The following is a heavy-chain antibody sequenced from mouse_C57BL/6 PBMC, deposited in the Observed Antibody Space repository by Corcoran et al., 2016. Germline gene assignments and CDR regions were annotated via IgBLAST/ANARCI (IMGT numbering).Heavy chain of an antibody. CDR1: GNTFTTYG. CDR2: INTYSGVP. V-gene: IGHV9-3*01. Sequence: QIQLVQSGPELKKPGETVKISCQASGNTFTTYGMSWVKQAPGQGLKWMGWINTYSGVPTYADDFKVRFAFSLETSASTAYLQINNLKNEDTATYFCAVYDYGFAYWGQGTLVTVSA. J-gene: IGHJ3*01. D-gene: IGHD2-4*01. CDR3: AVYDYGFAY.